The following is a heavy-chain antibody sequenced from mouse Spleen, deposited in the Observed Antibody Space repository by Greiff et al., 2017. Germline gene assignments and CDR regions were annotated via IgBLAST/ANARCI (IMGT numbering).Heavy chain of an antibody. CDR2: IYPGSGST. CDR3: AQGDSSGLY. Sequence: QVQLQQPGAELVKPGASVKLSCKASGYTFTSYWMHWVKQRHGQGLEWIGNIYPGSGSTNYDEKFKSKGTLTVDTSSNTAYLQLSSLTSEDTAVYYCAQGDSSGLYWGQGTLVTVSA. J-gene: IGHJ3*01. CDR1: GYTFTSYW. D-gene: IGHD3-2*01. V-gene: IGHV1-55*01.